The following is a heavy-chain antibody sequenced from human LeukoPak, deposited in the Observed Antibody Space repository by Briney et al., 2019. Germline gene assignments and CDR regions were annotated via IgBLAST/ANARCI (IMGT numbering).Heavy chain of an antibody. Sequence: GESLKISCKGSGYSFTSYWISWVRQMPGKGLEWMGRIDPTDSYTNYSPSFQGHVTISADKSISTAYLQWSSLKASDTAMYYCARDGRDYYYAMGVWGQGTTVTVSS. CDR2: IDPTDSYT. CDR3: ARDGRDYYYAMGV. V-gene: IGHV5-10-1*01. J-gene: IGHJ6*02. D-gene: IGHD3/OR15-3a*01. CDR1: GYSFTSYW.